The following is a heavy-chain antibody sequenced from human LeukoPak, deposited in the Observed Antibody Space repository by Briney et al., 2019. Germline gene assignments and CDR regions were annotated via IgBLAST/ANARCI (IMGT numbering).Heavy chain of an antibody. CDR2: ISGSGGST. CDR1: GGSFSGYY. V-gene: IGHV3-23*01. D-gene: IGHD6-13*01. CDR3: ASTYSSSWYGETYYYGMDV. J-gene: IGHJ6*02. Sequence: ETLSLTCAVYGGSFSGYYWSWVRQAPGKGLEWVSAISGSGGSTYYADSVKGRFTISRDNSKNTLYLQMNSLRAEDTAVYYCASTYSSSWYGETYYYGMDVWGQGTTVTVSS.